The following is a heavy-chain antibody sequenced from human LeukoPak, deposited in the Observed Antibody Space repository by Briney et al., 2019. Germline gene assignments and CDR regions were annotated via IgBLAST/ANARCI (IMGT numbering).Heavy chain of an antibody. J-gene: IGHJ3*02. CDR3: ARHECSSSSGSFIAAFDI. D-gene: IGHD6-6*01. V-gene: IGHV4-39*01. Sequence: SETLSLTCTVSGGSISSSSYYWGWIRQPPGKGLEWIGSIYYSGSTYYNPSLKSRVTISVDTSKNQFSLKLSSVTAADTAVYYCARHECSSSSGSFIAAFDIWGQGTMVTVSS. CDR1: GGSISSSSYY. CDR2: IYYSGST.